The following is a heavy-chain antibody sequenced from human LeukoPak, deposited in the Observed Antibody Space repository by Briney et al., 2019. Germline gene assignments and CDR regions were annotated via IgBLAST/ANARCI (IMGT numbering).Heavy chain of an antibody. CDR2: ISYDGSNK. CDR3: ARESLEGAAPGDAFDI. Sequence: PGGSLRLSCAASGFTFSSYGMHWVRQAPGKGLEWVAVISYDGSNKYYADSVKGRFTISRDNSKNTLYLQMNSLRAEDTAVYYCARESLEGAAPGDAFDIWGQGTMVTVSS. J-gene: IGHJ3*02. D-gene: IGHD1-26*01. V-gene: IGHV3-30*03. CDR1: GFTFSSYG.